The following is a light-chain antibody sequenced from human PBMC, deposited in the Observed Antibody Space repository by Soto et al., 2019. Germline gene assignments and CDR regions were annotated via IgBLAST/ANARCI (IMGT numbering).Light chain of an antibody. CDR2: GNS. CDR3: QSYDSSLSGRV. V-gene: IGLV1-40*01. Sequence: QSVLTQPPSVSGAPGQRVTISCTGSSSNIGAGYGVHWYQQLPGTAPKLLIYGNSDRPSGVPDRFSGSKSGTSASLAITGLQAEDEADYYCQSYDSSLSGRVFGTGTKLTVL. J-gene: IGLJ1*01. CDR1: SSNIGAGYG.